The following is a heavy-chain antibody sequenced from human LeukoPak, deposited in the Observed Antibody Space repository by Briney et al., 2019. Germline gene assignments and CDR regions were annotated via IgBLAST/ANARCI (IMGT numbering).Heavy chain of an antibody. CDR1: GESVNSISFY. V-gene: IGHV4-39*07. CDR2: INYSGNT. Sequence: SETLSLTCTISGESVNSISFYWGWIRKPPGQGLEWIGTINYSGNTYYNPSLKSRVTISSDTSKSQFSLKLTSVTAADTAVYYCTRFQIGTILVSWGQGTLVTVSS. D-gene: IGHD3-3*02. J-gene: IGHJ5*02. CDR3: TRFQIGTILVS.